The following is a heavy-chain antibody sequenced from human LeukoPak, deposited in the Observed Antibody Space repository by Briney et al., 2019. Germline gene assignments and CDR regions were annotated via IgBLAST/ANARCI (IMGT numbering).Heavy chain of an antibody. Sequence: GRSLRLSCAASGFGISTYAMHWVRQAPGKGLEWVAVIWYDGSNKYYADSVKGRFSISRDNSKNTLYLQMNSLRAEDTAVYYCARGGHYGGNSGPLFVDYWGQGTLVTVSS. CDR1: GFGISTYA. CDR3: ARGGHYGGNSGPLFVDY. CDR2: IWYDGSNK. V-gene: IGHV3-33*08. D-gene: IGHD4-23*01. J-gene: IGHJ4*02.